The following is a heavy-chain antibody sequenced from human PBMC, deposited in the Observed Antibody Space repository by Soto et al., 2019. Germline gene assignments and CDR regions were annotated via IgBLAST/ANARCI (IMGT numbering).Heavy chain of an antibody. CDR2: ISAHNGNT. CDR3: ARGRYGDY. D-gene: IGHD1-1*01. CDR1: GYTFTSYG. V-gene: IGHV1-18*01. Sequence: QVHLVQSGAEVKKPGASVKVSCKGSGYTFTSYGITWVLQAPGQGLEWMGWISAHNGNTDYAHKLQGRVTVTRDTSTSTAYMELRSLRSDDTAVYYCARGRYGDYWGQGALVTVSS. J-gene: IGHJ4*02.